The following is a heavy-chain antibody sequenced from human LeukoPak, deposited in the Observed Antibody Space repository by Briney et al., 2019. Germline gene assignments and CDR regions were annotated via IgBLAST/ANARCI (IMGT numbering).Heavy chain of an antibody. D-gene: IGHD3-22*01. J-gene: IGHJ4*02. V-gene: IGHV4-61*01. CDR3: ARDKWDSSGHYRLDY. CDR2: VYYSGST. CDR1: GDSITTNSYW. Sequence: SETLSLTCSISGDSITTNSYWWGWIRQSPGKGLEWIGYVYYSGSTNYNPSLKSRVSISVDTSRNQFSLKLSSVTAADTAVYYCARDKWDSSGHYRLDYWGQGSLVTVSS.